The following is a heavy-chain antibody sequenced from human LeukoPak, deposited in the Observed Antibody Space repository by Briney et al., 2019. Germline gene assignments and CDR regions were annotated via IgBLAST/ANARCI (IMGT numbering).Heavy chain of an antibody. CDR3: ASDLEGIAAAGTSHEVGY. J-gene: IGHJ4*02. CDR1: GGSISSSSYY. CDR2: IYYSGST. V-gene: IGHV4-39*01. D-gene: IGHD6-13*01. Sequence: SETLSLTCTVSGGSISSSSYYWGWIRQPPGKGLEWIGSIYYSGSTYYNPSLKSRVTISVDTSKNQFSLKLSSVTAADTAVYYCASDLEGIAAAGTSHEVGYWGQGTLVTVSS.